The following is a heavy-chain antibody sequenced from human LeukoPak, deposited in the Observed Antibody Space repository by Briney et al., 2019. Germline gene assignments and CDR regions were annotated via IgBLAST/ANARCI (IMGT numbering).Heavy chain of an antibody. CDR2: IQQDGSEK. V-gene: IGHV3-7*03. CDR1: GFTFSTYW. CDR3: ATYRQVLLPFES. Sequence: GGSLRLSCAASGFTFSTYWMSWVRQAPGKGLEWVANIQQDGSEKYYVDSVKGRFTISRDNSKSTLSLQMNSLRAEDTAIYYCATYRQVLLPFESWGQGTLVTVSS. J-gene: IGHJ4*02. D-gene: IGHD2-8*02.